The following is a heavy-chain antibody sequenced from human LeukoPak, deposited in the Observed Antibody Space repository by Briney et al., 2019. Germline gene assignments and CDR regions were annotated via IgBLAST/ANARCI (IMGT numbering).Heavy chain of an antibody. CDR3: ARGRLDAFDL. J-gene: IGHJ3*01. CDR1: GFYVSKNY. Sequence: PGVSLRLSCAASGFYVSKNYMSWVRQAPGRGLEWVSVIYADGTTYYADFVKGRFTISRDNSKNTVFLQVNSLRAEDTAVFYCARGRLDAFDLWGQGTMVTVSS. V-gene: IGHV3-53*01. CDR2: IYADGTT.